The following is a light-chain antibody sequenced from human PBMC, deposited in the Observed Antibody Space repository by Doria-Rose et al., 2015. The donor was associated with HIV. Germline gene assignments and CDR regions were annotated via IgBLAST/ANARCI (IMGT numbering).Light chain of an antibody. Sequence: TQPPPSLSASEGGRATTTCPAPHSFSGSLNWYQQKPGKAPKLLIYAASSLQSGVPSRFSGSGSGTDFTLTISSLQPEDLAAYYCQQSCCTPSTFGQGTKLEIK. V-gene: IGKV1-39*01. J-gene: IGKJ2*02. CDR3: QQSCCTPST. CDR1: HSFSGS. CDR2: AAS.